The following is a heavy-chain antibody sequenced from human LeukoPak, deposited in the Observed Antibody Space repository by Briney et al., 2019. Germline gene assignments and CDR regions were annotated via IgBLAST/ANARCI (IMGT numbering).Heavy chain of an antibody. CDR3: AKSLRVVRGVPYYFDY. D-gene: IGHD3-10*01. V-gene: IGHV3-21*04. Sequence: GGSLRLSCAASGFTFSSYSMNWVRQAPGKGLEWVSSISSSSTYIYYADSVKGRFTISRDNSKNTLYLQMNSLRAEDTAVYYCAKSLRVVRGVPYYFDYWGQGTLVTVSS. CDR2: ISSSSTYI. CDR1: GFTFSSYS. J-gene: IGHJ4*02.